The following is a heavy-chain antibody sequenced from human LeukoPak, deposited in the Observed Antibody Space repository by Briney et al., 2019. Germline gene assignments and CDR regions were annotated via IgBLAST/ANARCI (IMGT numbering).Heavy chain of an antibody. Sequence: SETLSLTCTVSGGSISSGGYYWSWIRQHPGKGLEWIGYIYYSGSTYYNPSLKSRVTISVDTSKNRFSLKLSSVTAADTAVYYCARSHSSSYYYYYMDVWGKGTTVTVSS. J-gene: IGHJ6*03. D-gene: IGHD6-6*01. V-gene: IGHV4-31*03. CDR1: GGSISSGGYY. CDR2: IYYSGST. CDR3: ARSHSSSYYYYYMDV.